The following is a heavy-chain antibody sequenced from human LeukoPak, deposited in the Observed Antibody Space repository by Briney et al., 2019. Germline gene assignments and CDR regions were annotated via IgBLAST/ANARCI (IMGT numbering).Heavy chain of an antibody. Sequence: PGGSLRLSCAASGFTFSSYEMNWVRQAPGKGLEWVSYISSSGSTIYYADSVKGRFTISRDNAKNSLYLQMNSLRAEDTAVYYCARDQPIGYSSGYPFDYWGQGTLVTVSS. V-gene: IGHV3-48*03. J-gene: IGHJ4*02. CDR3: ARDQPIGYSSGYPFDY. CDR2: ISSSGSTI. CDR1: GFTFSSYE. D-gene: IGHD5-18*01.